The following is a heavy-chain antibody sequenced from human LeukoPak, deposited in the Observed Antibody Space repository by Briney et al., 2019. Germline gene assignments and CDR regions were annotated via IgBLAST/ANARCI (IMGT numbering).Heavy chain of an antibody. CDR3: ARRRVVVAATRDYGMDV. D-gene: IGHD2-15*01. CDR2: INHSGST. V-gene: IGHV4-34*01. CDR1: GGSFSGYY. Sequence: SETLSLTCAVYGGSFSGYYWSWIRQPPGKGLEWIGEINHSGSTNYNPSLKSRVTISVDTSKNQFSLKLSSVIAADTAVYYCARRRVVVAATRDYGMDVWGQGTTVTVSS. J-gene: IGHJ6*02.